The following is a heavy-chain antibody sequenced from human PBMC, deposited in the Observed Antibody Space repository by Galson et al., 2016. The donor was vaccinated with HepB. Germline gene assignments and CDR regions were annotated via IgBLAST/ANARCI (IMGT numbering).Heavy chain of an antibody. V-gene: IGHV1-18*01. CDR2: ISPYSGDT. D-gene: IGHD4-17*01. CDR1: GYTFRMYG. J-gene: IGHJ4*02. CDR3: AREGGTVRTHHVFGH. Sequence: SVKVSCKASGYTFRMYGISWVRQAPGQGLEWLGWISPYSGDTDYAQKFQGRVTMTTDTSTDTAYMELRSLGSDDTAVYWCAREGGTVRTHHVFGHWGQGALVTVSS.